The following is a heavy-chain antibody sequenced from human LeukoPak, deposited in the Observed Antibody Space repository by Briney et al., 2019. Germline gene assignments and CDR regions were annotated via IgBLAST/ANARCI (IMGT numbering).Heavy chain of an antibody. J-gene: IGHJ4*02. D-gene: IGHD4-17*01. Sequence: GASVKVSCKASGYTFSSYGISWVRQAPGQGLEWVGWINPNNDNTNYAEKLQGRVTVTTDTSTSTAYMELRSLRYDDTAVYYCARDRSDSGDYILLDSWGQGTLVIVSS. CDR3: ARDRSDSGDYILLDS. CDR2: INPNNDNT. CDR1: GYTFSSYG. V-gene: IGHV1-18*01.